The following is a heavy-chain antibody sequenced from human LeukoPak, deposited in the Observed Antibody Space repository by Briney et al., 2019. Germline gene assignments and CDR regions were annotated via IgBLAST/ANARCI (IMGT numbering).Heavy chain of an antibody. V-gene: IGHV3-30*02. Sequence: GGSLRLSCAASGFTYSSYGMHWVRQAPGKGLEWVAFIRDDGSNKYYADSVNGRFTLSRDNSKNTLYLQVNSLRAEDTAVYYCAKISASGGSYRAAFDIWGQGTMVTVSS. J-gene: IGHJ3*02. D-gene: IGHD1-26*01. CDR1: GFTYSSYG. CDR3: AKISASGGSYRAAFDI. CDR2: IRDDGSNK.